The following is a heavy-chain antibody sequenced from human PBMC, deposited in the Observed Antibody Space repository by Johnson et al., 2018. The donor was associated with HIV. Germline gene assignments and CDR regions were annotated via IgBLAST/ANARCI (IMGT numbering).Heavy chain of an antibody. J-gene: IGHJ3*02. V-gene: IGHV3-30*04. CDR3: AREHVGAFDI. D-gene: IGHD3-10*01. Sequence: QVQLVESGGGVVRPGGSLRLSCAASGFTFSSYAMHCVRQAPGKGLEWVAVISYDGSNKYYADSVKGRFTISRDNSKNTLSLQMNSLRAEDTAVYYWAREHVGAFDIWGQGTMVTVSS. CDR1: GFTFSSYA. CDR2: ISYDGSNK.